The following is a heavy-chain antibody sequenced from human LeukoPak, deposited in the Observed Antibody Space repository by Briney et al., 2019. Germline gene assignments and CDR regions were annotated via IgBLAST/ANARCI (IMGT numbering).Heavy chain of an antibody. Sequence: SETLSLTCTVSGGSISSSSYYWGWIRQPPGKGLEWIGSIYYSGSTYYNPSLKSRVTISVDRSKNQFSLKLSSVTAADTAVYYCAREPPLGYCSSTSCGGFDYWGQGTLATVSS. J-gene: IGHJ4*02. V-gene: IGHV4-39*07. CDR3: AREPPLGYCSSTSCGGFDY. CDR1: GGSISSSSYY. CDR2: IYYSGST. D-gene: IGHD2-2*01.